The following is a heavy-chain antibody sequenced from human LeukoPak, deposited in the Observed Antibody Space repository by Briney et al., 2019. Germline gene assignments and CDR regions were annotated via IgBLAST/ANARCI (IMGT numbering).Heavy chain of an antibody. CDR3: ARGGDKVVPAAQIDY. J-gene: IGHJ4*02. CDR1: GYTFTSYG. D-gene: IGHD2-2*01. V-gene: IGHV1-18*01. Sequence: ASVKVSCKASGYTFTSYGIGWVRQAPGQGLEWMGWISAYNGNTNYAQKLQGRVTMTTDTSTSTAYMELRSLRSDDTAVYYCARGGDKVVPAAQIDYWGQGTLVTVSS. CDR2: ISAYNGNT.